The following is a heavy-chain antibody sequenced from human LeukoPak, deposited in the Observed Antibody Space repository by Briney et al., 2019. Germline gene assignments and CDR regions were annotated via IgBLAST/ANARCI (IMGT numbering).Heavy chain of an antibody. CDR3: ARLPRRDLTMRSQDAFDI. Sequence: PPETLSLTCTVSGGSISSGGYYWSWIRQPPGKGLEWIGEINHSGSTNYNPSLKSRVTISVDTSKNQFSLKLSSVTAADTAVYYCARLPRRDLTMRSQDAFDIWGQGTMVTVSS. V-gene: IGHV4-39*07. D-gene: IGHD3-22*01. J-gene: IGHJ3*02. CDR1: GGSISSGGYY. CDR2: INHSGST.